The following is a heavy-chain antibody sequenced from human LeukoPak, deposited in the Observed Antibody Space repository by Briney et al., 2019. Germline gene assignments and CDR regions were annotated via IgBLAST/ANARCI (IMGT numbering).Heavy chain of an antibody. CDR3: ARPYSSGYYKY. J-gene: IGHJ4*02. V-gene: IGHV7-4-1*02. CDR1: GYIFITYV. D-gene: IGHD3-22*01. CDR2: INTNTGNP. Sequence: ASVEVSCKTSGYIFITYVMNWVRQAPGQGLEWMGWINTNTGNPTYAQGFTGRFVFSLDTSVSTAYLQISSLKAEDTAVYYCARPYSSGYYKYWGQGTLVTVSS.